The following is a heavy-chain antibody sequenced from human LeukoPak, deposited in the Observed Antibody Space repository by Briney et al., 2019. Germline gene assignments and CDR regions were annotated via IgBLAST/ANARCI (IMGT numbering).Heavy chain of an antibody. J-gene: IGHJ4*02. CDR1: GFTFSSYA. D-gene: IGHD3-22*01. CDR3: VKGHDSSGYYLFYFDY. Sequence: PGGSLRLSCSASGFTFSSYAMHWVRQAPGKGLEYVSTISSNGGTTYYADSVKGRFTISRDNSKNTLYLQMSSLRAEDTAVYYCVKGHDSSGYYLFYFDYWGQGALVTVSP. V-gene: IGHV3-64D*09. CDR2: ISSNGGTT.